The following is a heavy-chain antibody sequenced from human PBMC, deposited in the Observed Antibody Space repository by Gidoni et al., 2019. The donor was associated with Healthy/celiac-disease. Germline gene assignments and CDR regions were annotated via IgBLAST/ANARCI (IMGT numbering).Heavy chain of an antibody. V-gene: IGHV4-34*01. CDR1: GGSFSGYY. D-gene: IGHD2-8*01. CDR3: ARAPRRKFGLMVYAFPFDY. Sequence: QVQLQQWGAGLLKPSETLSLTCAVYGGSFSGYYWSWIRQPPGKGLEWIGEINHSGSTNYNPSLKSRVTISVDTSKNQFSLKLSSVTAADTAVYYCARAPRRKFGLMVYAFPFDYWGQGTLVTVSS. CDR2: INHSGST. J-gene: IGHJ4*02.